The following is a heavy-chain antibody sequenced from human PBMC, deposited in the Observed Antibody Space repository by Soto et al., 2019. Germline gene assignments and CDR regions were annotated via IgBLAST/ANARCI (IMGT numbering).Heavy chain of an antibody. Sequence: SETLSLTCTVSGGSISSYYWSWIRQPPGKGLEWIGYIYYSGSTNYNPSLKRRVTISVDTSKNQFSLKLSSVAAADTAVYYCARVAGSGWFDYWGQGTLVTVSS. V-gene: IGHV4-59*01. D-gene: IGHD6-19*01. CDR3: ARVAGSGWFDY. J-gene: IGHJ4*02. CDR1: GGSISSYY. CDR2: IYYSGST.